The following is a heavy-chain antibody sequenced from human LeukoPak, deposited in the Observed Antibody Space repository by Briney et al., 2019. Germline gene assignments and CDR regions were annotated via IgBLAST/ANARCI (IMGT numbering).Heavy chain of an antibody. D-gene: IGHD4-17*01. J-gene: IGHJ4*02. CDR1: GFTFSSYN. Sequence: GGSLRLSCAASGFTFSSYNMNWVRQAPGKGLEWVSYITSSSSTIYYADSVKGRFTISRDNAKNSLFLQMNSLRDEDTAVYYCARDMYYGDYEIDSWGQGTLFTVSS. CDR3: ARDMYYGDYEIDS. V-gene: IGHV3-48*02. CDR2: ITSSSSTI.